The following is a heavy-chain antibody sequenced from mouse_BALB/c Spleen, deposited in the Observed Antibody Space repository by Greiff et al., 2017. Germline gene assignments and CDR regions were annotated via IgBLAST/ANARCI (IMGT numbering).Heavy chain of an antibody. Sequence: VQLQQSGAELVRPGSSVKISCKASGYAFSSYWMNWVKQRPGQGLEWIGQIYPGDGDTNYNGKFKGKATLTADKSSSTAYMQLSSLTSEDSAVYFCARRTTLRDFDVWGAGTTVTVSS. J-gene: IGHJ1*01. V-gene: IGHV1-80*01. CDR1: GYAFSSYW. D-gene: IGHD1-1*01. CDR3: ARRTTLRDFDV. CDR2: IYPGDGDT.